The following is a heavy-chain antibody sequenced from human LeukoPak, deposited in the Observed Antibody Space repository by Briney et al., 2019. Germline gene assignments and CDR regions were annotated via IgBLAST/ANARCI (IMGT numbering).Heavy chain of an antibody. V-gene: IGHV4-34*01. CDR1: GGSFSGNY. J-gene: IGHJ4*02. CDR3: ARKAVGPTSNYFDY. D-gene: IGHD1-26*01. CDR2: INHSGNS. Sequence: SETLSLTCAVYGGSFSGNYWIWIRQPPGKGLEWIGEINHSGNSNYNPSLKSRVTMSVDTSKNQISLMLSSVTAADTAVYYCARKAVGPTSNYFDYWGQGTLVTVSS.